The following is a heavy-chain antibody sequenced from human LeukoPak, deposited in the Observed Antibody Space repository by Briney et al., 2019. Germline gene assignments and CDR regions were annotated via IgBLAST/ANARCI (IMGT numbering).Heavy chain of an antibody. CDR3: AREGGGSGWYGKYNWFDP. CDR2: IYYSGGT. D-gene: IGHD6-19*01. V-gene: IGHV4-59*01. CDR1: GGSISSYY. Sequence: SETLSLTCTVSGGSISSYYWSWIRQPPGKGLEWIGHIYYSGGTNYNPSLKSRVTISVDTSMNQFSLKLSSVTAADTAVYCCAREGGGSGWYGKYNWFDPWGQGTLVTVSS. J-gene: IGHJ5*02.